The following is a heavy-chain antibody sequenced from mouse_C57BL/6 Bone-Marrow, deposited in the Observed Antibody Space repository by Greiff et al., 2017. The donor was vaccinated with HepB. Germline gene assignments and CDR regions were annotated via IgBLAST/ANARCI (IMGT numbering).Heavy chain of an antibody. D-gene: IGHD2-3*01. CDR3: AIWGDYDGYWYYFDY. CDR2: INPSTGGT. J-gene: IGHJ2*01. CDR1: GYSFTGYY. V-gene: IGHV1-42*01. Sequence: VQLQQSGPELVKPGASVKISCKASGYSFTGYYMNWVKQSPEKSLEWIGEINPSTGGTTYNQKFKAKATLTVDKSSSTAYMQLKSLTSEDSAVYYCAIWGDYDGYWYYFDYWGQGTTLTVSS.